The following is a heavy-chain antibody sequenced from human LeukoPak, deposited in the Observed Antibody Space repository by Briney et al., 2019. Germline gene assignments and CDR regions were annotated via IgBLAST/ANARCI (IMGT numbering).Heavy chain of an antibody. CDR2: ISSSSDYI. CDR3: ARTPLALHYDNSAYRVP. CDR1: GFTFSSYS. Sequence: GGSLRLSCTVSGFTFSSYSMNWVRQGPGKGLEWVSCISSSSDYIYYADSVKGRFTISRDNAKNSLYLQMNSLRAEDTAVYYCARTPLALHYDNSAYRVPWGQGTQVIVSS. J-gene: IGHJ5*02. V-gene: IGHV3-21*01. D-gene: IGHD3-22*01.